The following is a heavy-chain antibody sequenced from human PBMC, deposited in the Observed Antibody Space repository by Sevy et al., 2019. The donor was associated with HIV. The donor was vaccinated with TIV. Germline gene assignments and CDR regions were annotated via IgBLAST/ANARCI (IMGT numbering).Heavy chain of an antibody. CDR3: ARGTAVAGDDAFDF. Sequence: GGSLRLSCAASGFTFSSYGMHWVLQAPGKGLEWVAVIWYDGSNKYYADSVKGRFTISRDNSKNTLYLQMNSLRAEDTAVYYCARGTAVAGDDAFDFWGQGTMVTVSS. CDR1: GFTFSSYG. CDR2: IWYDGSNK. V-gene: IGHV3-33*01. J-gene: IGHJ3*01. D-gene: IGHD6-19*01.